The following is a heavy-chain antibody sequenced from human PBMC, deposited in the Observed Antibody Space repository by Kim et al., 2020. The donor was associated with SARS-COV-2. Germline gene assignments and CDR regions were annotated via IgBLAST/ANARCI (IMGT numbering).Heavy chain of an antibody. CDR1: GGSISSICHY. D-gene: IGHD2-2*01. J-gene: IGHJ4*03. CDR2: IYYSGTT. V-gene: IGHV4-39*01. CDR3: ARRYCSTTSCPKGYFD. Sequence: SETLSLTCTVSGGSISSICHYWGWIRQPPGKGLEWIGNIYYSGTTYYNPSLKSRVTISVDTFKNQFSLNLSSVTAADTAVYYCARRYCSTTSCPKGYFD.